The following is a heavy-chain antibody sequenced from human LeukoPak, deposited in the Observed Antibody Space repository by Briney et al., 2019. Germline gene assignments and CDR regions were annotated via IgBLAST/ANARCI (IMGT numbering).Heavy chain of an antibody. J-gene: IGHJ4*02. CDR1: GFTFSSYG. CDR3: ARHLLWFGELSGEFDY. Sequence: GGSLRLSCAASGFTFSSYGMSWVRQAPGKGLEWVSGITWNGGSTGYADSVKGRFTISRDNAKNSLYLQMNSLRAEDTAVYYCARHLLWFGELSGEFDYWGQGTLVTVSS. V-gene: IGHV3-20*04. CDR2: ITWNGGST. D-gene: IGHD3-10*01.